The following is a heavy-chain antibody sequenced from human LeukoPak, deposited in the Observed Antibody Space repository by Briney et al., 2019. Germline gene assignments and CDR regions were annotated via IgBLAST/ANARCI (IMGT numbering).Heavy chain of an antibody. CDR3: ARGPNYSNYEWYAFDI. CDR2: IYHSGST. CDR1: GYSISSGYY. D-gene: IGHD4-11*01. J-gene: IGHJ3*02. V-gene: IGHV4-38-2*02. Sequence: PSETLSLTCTVSGYSISSGYYWGWIRQPPGKGLEWIGSIYHSGSTYYNPSLKSRVTISVDTSKNQFSLKLSSVTAADTAVYYCARGPNYSNYEWYAFDIWGQGTMVTVSS.